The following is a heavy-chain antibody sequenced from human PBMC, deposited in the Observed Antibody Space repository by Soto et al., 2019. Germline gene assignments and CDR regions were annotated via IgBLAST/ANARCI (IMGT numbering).Heavy chain of an antibody. Sequence: ASVKVSCKASGYTFTSYYMHWVRQAPGQGLEWMGIINLSGGSTSYARKFQGRVTITRDTSTSTVYMELSSLRSEDTAVYYCARAVVGATTNWGQGTLVTVSS. D-gene: IGHD1-26*01. J-gene: IGHJ4*02. CDR1: GYTFTSYY. V-gene: IGHV1-46*03. CDR3: ARAVVGATTN. CDR2: INLSGGST.